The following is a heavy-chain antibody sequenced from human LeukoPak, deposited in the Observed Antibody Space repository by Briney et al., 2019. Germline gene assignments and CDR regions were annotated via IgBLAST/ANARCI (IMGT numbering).Heavy chain of an antibody. V-gene: IGHV3-21*01. CDR2: MSVSSGLI. CDR1: GFTFSSYG. D-gene: IGHD3-10*01. J-gene: IGHJ4*02. Sequence: GGSLRLSCAASGFTFSSYGMHWVRQAPGKGLEWVSSMSVSSGLIYYADSVKGRFTVSRDNAKNSLYLQMNSLRAEDTAVYYCAREFGGSASGAGYWGQGTLVTVSS. CDR3: AREFGGSASGAGY.